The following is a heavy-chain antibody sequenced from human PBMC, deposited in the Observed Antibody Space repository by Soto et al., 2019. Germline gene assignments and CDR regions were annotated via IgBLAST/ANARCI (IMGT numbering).Heavy chain of an antibody. CDR2: IHPSGST. D-gene: IGHD1-1*01. CDR1: DGSPSDDY. CDR3: SRGNDAYKGGRT. Sequence: SDTLSLTCAVYDGSPSDDYYAGTRQSPGKGLEWIGEIHPSGSTYYNPFLKTRVTLSQDTSKKQFSLNLISVTAADTGEYYCSRGNDAYKGGRTWGQGTLVTVSS. J-gene: IGHJ5*02. V-gene: IGHV4-34*01.